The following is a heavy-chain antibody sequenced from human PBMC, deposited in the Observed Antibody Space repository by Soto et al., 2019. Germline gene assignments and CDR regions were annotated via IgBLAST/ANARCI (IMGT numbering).Heavy chain of an antibody. V-gene: IGHV3-48*02. Sequence: EVQLVESGGGLVQPGGSLRLSCAASGFTFSSYSMNWVRQAPGKGLEWVSYISSSSSTIYYADSVKGRFTISGDNAKNSLYLQMNSPRDEDTAVYYCARTGYCSSTSCYGRYYYYGMDVWGQVTTVTVSS. CDR1: GFTFSSYS. CDR3: ARTGYCSSTSCYGRYYYYGMDV. J-gene: IGHJ6*02. CDR2: ISSSSSTI. D-gene: IGHD2-2*01.